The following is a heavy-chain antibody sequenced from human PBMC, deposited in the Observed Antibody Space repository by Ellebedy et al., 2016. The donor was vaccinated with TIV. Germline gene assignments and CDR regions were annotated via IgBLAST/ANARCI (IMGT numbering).Heavy chain of an antibody. CDR2: IIPIFGTA. CDR3: ARAPGYCSSTSCPTNYYYGMDV. CDR1: GGTLSSYA. V-gene: IGHV1-69*06. J-gene: IGHJ6*02. D-gene: IGHD2-2*01. Sequence: ASVKVSCKASGGTLSSYAISWVRQAPGQGLEWMGGIIPIFGTANYAQKFQGRVTITADKSTSTAYMELSSLRSDDTAVYYCARAPGYCSSTSCPTNYYYGMDVWGQGTTVTVSS.